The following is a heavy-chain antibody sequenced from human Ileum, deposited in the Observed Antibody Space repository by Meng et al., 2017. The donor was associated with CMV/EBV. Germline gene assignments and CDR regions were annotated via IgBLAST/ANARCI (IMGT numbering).Heavy chain of an antibody. V-gene: IGHV3-48*04. D-gene: IGHD3-22*01. Sequence: GESLKISCAASGFTFSSYNMNWVRQAPGKGLEWASYISSSSSTIYYADSVKGRFTISRDDAKNSLYLQVNSLRADDTAVYYCARDLENSSGYYYSFGYWGQGTLVTVSS. J-gene: IGHJ4*02. CDR1: GFTFSSYN. CDR2: ISSSSSTI. CDR3: ARDLENSSGYYYSFGY.